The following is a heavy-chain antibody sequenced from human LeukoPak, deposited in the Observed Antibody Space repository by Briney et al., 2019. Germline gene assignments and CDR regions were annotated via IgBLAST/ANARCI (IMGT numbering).Heavy chain of an antibody. Sequence: GSLRLSCATSGFIFSHHGMNWVRQAPGKGLEWVSGIRADAVTTYYADSVKGRFIISRDNSKNTVYLQMNSLSAEDTAVYYCARGFLATVVTPIDYWGQGTLVTVSS. D-gene: IGHD4-23*01. CDR3: ARGFLATVVTPIDY. CDR2: IRADAVTT. J-gene: IGHJ4*02. CDR1: GFIFSHHG. V-gene: IGHV3-23*01.